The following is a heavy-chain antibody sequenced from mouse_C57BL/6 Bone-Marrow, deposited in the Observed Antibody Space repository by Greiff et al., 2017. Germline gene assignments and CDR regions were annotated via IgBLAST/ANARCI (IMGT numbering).Heavy chain of an antibody. CDR1: GFTFSSYA. J-gene: IGHJ2*01. CDR3: ARDDDYDLFDY. D-gene: IGHD2-4*01. V-gene: IGHV5-4*01. CDR2: ISDGGYT. Sequence: EVMLVESGGGLVKPGGSLKLSCAASGFTFSSYAMSWVRQTPEKRLEWVATISDGGYTYYPDNVKGRFTISRDNAKNNLYLQMSHLKSEDTAMYYCARDDDYDLFDYWGQGTTLTVSS.